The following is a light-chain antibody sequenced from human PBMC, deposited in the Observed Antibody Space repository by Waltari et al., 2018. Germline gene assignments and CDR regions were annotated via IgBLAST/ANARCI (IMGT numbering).Light chain of an antibody. V-gene: IGLV3-1*01. CDR3: QAWDSNVAV. CDR1: TLGDKY. CDR2: QDN. J-gene: IGLJ3*02. Sequence: SFELIQPPSESVSPGQTASVSCSGETLGDKYVYWYQQKPGQSPMLVMFQDNKRPSGIPERVSGSNSGNTATLTISETQAIDEADYYCQAWDSNVAVFGRGTKVTVL.